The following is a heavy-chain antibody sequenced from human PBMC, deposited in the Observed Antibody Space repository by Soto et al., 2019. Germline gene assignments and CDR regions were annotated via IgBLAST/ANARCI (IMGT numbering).Heavy chain of an antibody. CDR2: IDPSDSYT. D-gene: IGHD6-6*01. V-gene: IGHV5-10-1*01. CDR1: GYSLTSYW. CDR3: ARHLAALADV. J-gene: IGHJ6*02. Sequence: GESVKLSCKGSGYSLTSYWISWVRQMPGKGLEWMGRIDPSDSYTNYSPSFQGHVTISADKSISTAYLQWSSLKASDTAMYYCARHLAALADVWGQGTTVTVSS.